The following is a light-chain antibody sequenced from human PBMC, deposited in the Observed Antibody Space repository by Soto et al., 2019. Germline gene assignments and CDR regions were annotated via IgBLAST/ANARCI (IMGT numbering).Light chain of an antibody. CDR3: SSYTSSSTLV. Sequence: QLVLTQPASVSGSPGQSITISCIGTSSDVGGFNYVSWYQQHPGKAPKLMIYEVRNRPSGVSSRFSGSKSGNTASLTISGLQAEDEADYYCSSYTSSSTLVFGGGTKLTVL. V-gene: IGLV2-14*01. CDR1: SSDVGGFNY. CDR2: EVR. J-gene: IGLJ3*02.